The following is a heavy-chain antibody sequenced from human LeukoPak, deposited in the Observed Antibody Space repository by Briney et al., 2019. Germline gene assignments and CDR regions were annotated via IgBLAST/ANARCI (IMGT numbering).Heavy chain of an antibody. CDR3: ARERAVAGMRGWFDP. D-gene: IGHD6-19*01. CDR2: ISSSSSYI. V-gene: IGHV3-21*01. Sequence: PGGSLRLSYAASGFTFSSYSMNWGRQAPGKGLEWVSSISSSSSYIYYADSVKGRSTISRDNAKNSLYLQMNSLRAEDTAVYYCARERAVAGMRGWFDPWGQGALFSASS. J-gene: IGHJ5*02. CDR1: GFTFSSYS.